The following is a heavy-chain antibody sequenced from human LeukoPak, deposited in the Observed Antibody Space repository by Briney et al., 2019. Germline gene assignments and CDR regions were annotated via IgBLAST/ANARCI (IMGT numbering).Heavy chain of an antibody. Sequence: GAPGKASCKASGYTFTSYGINRERQAPGQGLEWIGWISAYNGNTNYAQKLQGRVTMTTDTSTSTAYMELRSLRSDDTAVYYCARDQVEYGSGSYYTFDYWGQGTLVTVSS. CDR3: ARDQVEYGSGSYYTFDY. V-gene: IGHV1-18*04. CDR1: GYTFTSYG. D-gene: IGHD3-10*01. J-gene: IGHJ4*02. CDR2: ISAYNGNT.